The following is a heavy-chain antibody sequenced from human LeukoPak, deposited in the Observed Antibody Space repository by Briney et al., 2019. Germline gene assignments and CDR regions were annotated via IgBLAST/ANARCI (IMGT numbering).Heavy chain of an antibody. CDR2: INYNWKT. CDR3: ATLYTSGWFVDY. CDR1: GGSFSGYY. J-gene: IGHJ4*02. V-gene: IGHV4-34*09. D-gene: IGHD6-19*01. Sequence: SETLSLTCAVYGGSFSGYYWSWIRQPPGKGLEWIGYINYNWKTYYNPSLKSRVVISLDASKNQFSLNLSSVTAADTAIYYCATLYTSGWFVDYWGQGILVTVSS.